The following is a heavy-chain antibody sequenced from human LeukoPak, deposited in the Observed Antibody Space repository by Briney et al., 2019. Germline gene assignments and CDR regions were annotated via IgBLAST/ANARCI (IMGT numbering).Heavy chain of an antibody. Sequence: SETLSLTCTVSGGSISSSSYYWGWIRQPPGKGLEWIGSIYYSGSTYYNPSLKSRVTISVDTSKNQFSLKLSSVTAADTAVYYCARAGWELPLGPYYYMDVWGKGTTVTVSS. CDR3: ARAGWELPLGPYYYMDV. CDR1: GGSISSSSYY. CDR2: IYYSGST. V-gene: IGHV4-39*07. D-gene: IGHD1-26*01. J-gene: IGHJ6*03.